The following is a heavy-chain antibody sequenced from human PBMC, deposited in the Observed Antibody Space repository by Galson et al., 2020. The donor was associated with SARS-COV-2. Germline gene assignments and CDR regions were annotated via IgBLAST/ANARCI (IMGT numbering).Heavy chain of an antibody. CDR1: GFTFSSYW. J-gene: IGHJ6*02. D-gene: IGHD3-22*01. Sequence: GGSLRLSCAASGFTFSSYWMSWVRQAPGKGLEWVANIKQDGSEKYYVDSVKGRFTISRDNAKNSLYLQMNSLRAEDTAVYYCARDGPRYYDGRGNLRSDGMDVWGQGTTVTVSS. CDR3: ARDGPRYYDGRGNLRSDGMDV. CDR2: IKQDGSEK. V-gene: IGHV3-7*01.